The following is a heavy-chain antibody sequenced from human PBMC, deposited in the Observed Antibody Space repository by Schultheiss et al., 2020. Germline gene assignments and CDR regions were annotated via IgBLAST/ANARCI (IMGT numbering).Heavy chain of an antibody. D-gene: IGHD2-2*02. Sequence: ASVKVSCKASGYTFTGYYMHWVRQAPGQGLEWMGRINPNSGGTNYAQKFQGRVTMTRDTSISTAYMELSRLRSDDTAVYYCARAPRYCSSTSCYIFAFDIWGQGTMVTVSS. CDR2: INPNSGGT. CDR1: GYTFTGYY. CDR3: ARAPRYCSSTSCYIFAFDI. J-gene: IGHJ3*02. V-gene: IGHV1-2*06.